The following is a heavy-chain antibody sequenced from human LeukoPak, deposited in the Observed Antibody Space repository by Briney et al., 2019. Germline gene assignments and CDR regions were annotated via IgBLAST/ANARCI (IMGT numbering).Heavy chain of an antibody. CDR3: ASGRMTTETTYCFDP. J-gene: IGHJ5*02. CDR2: IIPIFGIT. CDR1: GYTLTELS. D-gene: IGHD4-11*01. V-gene: IGHV1-69*02. Sequence: SVKVSCKVSGYTLTELSMHWVRQAPGQGLEWMGRIIPIFGITDYAQKFQGRVTITADKSTSTAYMEFSSLRSEDTAVYYCASGRMTTETTYCFDPWGQGTLITVSS.